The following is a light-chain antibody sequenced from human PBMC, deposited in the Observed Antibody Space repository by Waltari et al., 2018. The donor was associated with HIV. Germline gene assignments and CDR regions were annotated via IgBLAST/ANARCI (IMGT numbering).Light chain of an antibody. V-gene: IGLV2-23*02. CDR3: CSYAGGITLAV. CDR1: SSDVGSYNL. J-gene: IGLJ2*01. CDR2: EVS. Sequence: QSALTQPASVSGSPGQSITLSCTGTSSDVGSYNLVSWYQQHPGKAPKLMIYEVSKRPSGVSNRFSGSKSGKTASLTISGLQAEDEADYYCCSYAGGITLAVFGGGTKLTVL.